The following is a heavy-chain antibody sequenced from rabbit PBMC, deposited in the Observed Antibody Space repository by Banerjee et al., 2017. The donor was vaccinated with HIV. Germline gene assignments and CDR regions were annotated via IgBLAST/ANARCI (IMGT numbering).Heavy chain of an antibody. D-gene: IGHD6-1*01. CDR1: GFSFSSSYY. CDR3: ARDYAGDAGYGYGPTYFNL. J-gene: IGHJ4*01. CDR2: IYAGSTGST. Sequence: QSLEESGGDLVKPGASLTLTCTASGFSFSSSYYMCWVRQAPGKGLEWIACIYAGSTGSTYYASWAKGRFTISKTSSTTVTLQMTSLTAADTATYFCARDYAGDAGYGYGPTYFNLWGPGTLVTVS. V-gene: IGHV1S40*01.